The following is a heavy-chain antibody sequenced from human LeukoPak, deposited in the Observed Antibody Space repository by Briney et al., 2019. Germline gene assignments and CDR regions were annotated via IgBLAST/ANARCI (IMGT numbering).Heavy chain of an antibody. Sequence: ASVKVSCKASGYTFASYGISWVRQAPGQGLEWMGWISGLNGNTNYAQKFQGRVTVTTDTMTTDTSTSTAYMELRSLTSDDTAVYYCARGRGAAAGFMDVWGQGTTVTVSS. J-gene: IGHJ6*02. CDR3: ARGRGAAAGFMDV. CDR2: ISGLNGNT. CDR1: GYTFASYG. D-gene: IGHD6-13*01. V-gene: IGHV1-18*01.